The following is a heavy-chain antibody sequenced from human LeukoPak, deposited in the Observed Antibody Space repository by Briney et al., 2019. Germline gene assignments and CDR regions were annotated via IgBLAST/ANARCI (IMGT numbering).Heavy chain of an antibody. Sequence: GGSLRLSRVVSGFDFSGFSMSWVRQAPGKGLEWVAIMHEYGSQIFYVDSVKGRFIISRDNARNSLYLQMNNLRAEDTAVYYCARPRGCGSARCNNFDYWGQGTLVTVSS. D-gene: IGHD2-21*01. J-gene: IGHJ4*02. V-gene: IGHV3-7*01. CDR2: MHEYGSQI. CDR1: GFDFSGFS. CDR3: ARPRGCGSARCNNFDY.